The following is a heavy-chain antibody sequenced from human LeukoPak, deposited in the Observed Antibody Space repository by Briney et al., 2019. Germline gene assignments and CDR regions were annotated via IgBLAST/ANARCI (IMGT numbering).Heavy chain of an antibody. J-gene: IGHJ4*02. V-gene: IGHV3-7*05. CDR1: GFTFSNYW. CDR2: IKPDGSET. Sequence: GGSLRLSCAASGFTFSNYWMSWVRQAPGKGLEWVASIKPDGSETYYVDSVKGRFTISRDNAKNSLYLQMNSLRAEDTAVHYCARGMSWIYDYWGQGTLVTVSS. D-gene: IGHD2-2*03. CDR3: ARGMSWIYDY.